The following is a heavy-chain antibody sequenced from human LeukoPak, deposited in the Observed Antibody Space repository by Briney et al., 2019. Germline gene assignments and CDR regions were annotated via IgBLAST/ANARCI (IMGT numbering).Heavy chain of an antibody. CDR3: ARKGLWELPDY. Sequence: TGGSLRLSCAASGFTFSSYSMNWVRQAPGKGLEWVSSISSSSSYIYYADSVKGRFTISRDNAKNSLYLQMNSLRAEDTAVYYCARKGLWELPDYWGQGTLATVSS. CDR1: GFTFSSYS. V-gene: IGHV3-21*01. D-gene: IGHD1-26*01. J-gene: IGHJ4*02. CDR2: ISSSSSYI.